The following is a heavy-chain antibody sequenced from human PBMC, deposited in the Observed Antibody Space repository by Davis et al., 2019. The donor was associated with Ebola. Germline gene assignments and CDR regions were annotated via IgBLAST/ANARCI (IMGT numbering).Heavy chain of an antibody. CDR3: AKFRSDDAFDV. CDR2: VYWDDDK. J-gene: IGHJ3*01. CDR1: GFSLKTNGVG. Sequence: SGPTLVKPTQTLTLTCTFSGFSLKTNGVGVGWIRQPARKAPEWLAPVYWDDDKRYSPSLKSRLSITKDTSKNQVFLTMTNMDHVDTATYYCAKFRSDDAFDVWGPGTLVTVSS. V-gene: IGHV2-5*02.